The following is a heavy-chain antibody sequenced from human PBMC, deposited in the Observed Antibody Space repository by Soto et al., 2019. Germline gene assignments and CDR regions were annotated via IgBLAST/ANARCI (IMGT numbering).Heavy chain of an antibody. D-gene: IGHD3-22*01. CDR2: ISSSSSYI. Sequence: PGGSLRLSCAASGFTFSSYSMNWVRQAPGKGLEWVSSISSSSSYIYYADSVKGRFTISRDNAKNSLYLQMNSLRAEDTAVYYCAREVPTYYYDSSGYGAFDIWGQGTMVTVSS. CDR1: GFTFSSYS. V-gene: IGHV3-21*01. CDR3: AREVPTYYYDSSGYGAFDI. J-gene: IGHJ3*02.